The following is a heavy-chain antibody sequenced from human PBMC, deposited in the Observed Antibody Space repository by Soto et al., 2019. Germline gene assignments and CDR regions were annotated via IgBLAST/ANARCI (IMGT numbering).Heavy chain of an antibody. CDR1: GVSISTFPYN. V-gene: IGHV4-39*01. J-gene: IGHJ5*01. Sequence: SETLSLTCTVSGVSISTFPYNWGWIRQPPKKGLEWIGTISYSATTYYDSSFQSRVTMSVYTSKNQFSLKLISVTAADTAVYYCARLPTGYPNWFDSWGQGTLVTVSS. CDR3: ARLPTGYPNWFDS. CDR2: ISYSATT. D-gene: IGHD3-9*01.